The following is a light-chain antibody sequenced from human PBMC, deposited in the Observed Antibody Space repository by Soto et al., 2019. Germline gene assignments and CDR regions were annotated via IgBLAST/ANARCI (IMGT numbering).Light chain of an antibody. J-gene: IGKJ4*01. CDR3: QQFSSYPLT. Sequence: EFVLTQSPGTLSLSPGERATLSCRASQTVRNNYLAWYQQQPGQAPRLLIYDASSRATGIPDRFSGGGSGTDFTLTISRLEPEDFAVYYCQQFSSYPLTFGGGIKVDI. V-gene: IGKV3-20*01. CDR2: DAS. CDR1: QTVRNNY.